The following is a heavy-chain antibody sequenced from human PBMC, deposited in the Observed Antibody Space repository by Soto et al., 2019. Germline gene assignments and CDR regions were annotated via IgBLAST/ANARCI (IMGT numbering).Heavy chain of an antibody. Sequence: GGSLRLSCAPSGFTVSSNYMGWARLAPGKGLEWVSLIYSGAGTSYADSVKGRFTISRDISQNMLYLQMSSLRADDTAVYYCARVGNDFWSGTGPYYYMDVWGKGTTVTVSS. J-gene: IGHJ6*03. CDR2: IYSGAGT. CDR3: ARVGNDFWSGTGPYYYMDV. V-gene: IGHV3-66*01. CDR1: GFTVSSNY. D-gene: IGHD3-3*01.